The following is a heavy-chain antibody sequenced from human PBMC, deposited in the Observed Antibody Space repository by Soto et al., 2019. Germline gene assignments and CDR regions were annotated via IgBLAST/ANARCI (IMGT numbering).Heavy chain of an antibody. V-gene: IGHV3-23*01. CDR2: ISGSGGST. D-gene: IGHD3-22*01. CDR1: GFTFSSYA. Sequence: GGSLRLSCAASGFTFSSYAMSWVRQAPGKGLEWVSAISGSGGSTYYADSVKGRFTISRDNSKNTLYLQMNSLRAEDTAVYYCAKALDRSGYLCYFDYWGQGTLVTVSS. CDR3: AKALDRSGYLCYFDY. J-gene: IGHJ4*02.